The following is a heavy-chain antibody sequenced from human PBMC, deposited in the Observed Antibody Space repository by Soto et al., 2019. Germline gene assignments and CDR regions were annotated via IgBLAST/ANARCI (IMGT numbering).Heavy chain of an antibody. Sequence: GASVKVSCKASGYTFTSYYMHWVRQAPGQGLEWMGIINPSGGSTSYAQKFQGRVTMTRDTSTSTVYMELSSLRSEDTAVYYCARDRGAARLRSGFDYWGQGTLVTVSS. J-gene: IGHJ4*02. D-gene: IGHD6-6*01. V-gene: IGHV1-46*03. CDR3: ARDRGAARLRSGFDY. CDR2: INPSGGST. CDR1: GYTFTSYY.